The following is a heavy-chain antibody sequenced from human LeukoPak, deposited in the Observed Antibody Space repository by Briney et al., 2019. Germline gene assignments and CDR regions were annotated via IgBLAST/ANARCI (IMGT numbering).Heavy chain of an antibody. CDR3: ASGIAVADDAEYFQH. Sequence: PSETLSLTCTVSGGSISSYYWSWIRQPAGKGLEWIGRIYTSGSTNYDPSLKSRVTMSVDTSKNQFSLKLSSVTAADTAVYYCASGIAVADDAEYFQHWGQGTQVTVSS. CDR2: IYTSGST. V-gene: IGHV4-4*07. J-gene: IGHJ1*01. D-gene: IGHD6-19*01. CDR1: GGSISSYY.